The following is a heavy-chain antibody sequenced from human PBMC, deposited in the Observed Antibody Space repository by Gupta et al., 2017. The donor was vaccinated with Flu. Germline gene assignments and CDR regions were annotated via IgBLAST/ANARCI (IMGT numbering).Heavy chain of an antibody. V-gene: IGHV3-73*01. Sequence: KGLGWVGRIRSKANSYATAYAASVKGRFTISRDDSKNTAYLQMNSLKTEDTAVYYCTSPYSSGSQGRGANRTLYYYYGMDVWGQGTTVTVSS. CDR3: TSPYSSGSQGRGANRTLYYYYGMDV. CDR2: IRSKANSYAT. D-gene: IGHD6-19*01. J-gene: IGHJ6*02.